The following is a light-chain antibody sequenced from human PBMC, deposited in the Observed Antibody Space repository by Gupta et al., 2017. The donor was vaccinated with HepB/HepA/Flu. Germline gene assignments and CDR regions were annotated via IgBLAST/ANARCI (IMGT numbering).Light chain of an antibody. CDR2: QDS. V-gene: IGLV3-1*01. CDR3: QAWDSSTVV. CDR1: TLGNKS. J-gene: IGLJ2*01. Sequence: SYELTQPPSVSVPPGPTVSITCSGDTLGNKSACWYQQQPGPSPVLVIYQDSKRPSGIPELFSGSNSGNTATLTISGTQAMDEADYYCQAWDSSTVVFGGGTKLTVL.